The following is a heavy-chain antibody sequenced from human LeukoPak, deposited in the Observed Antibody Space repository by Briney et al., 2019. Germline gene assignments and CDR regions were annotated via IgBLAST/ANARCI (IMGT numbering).Heavy chain of an antibody. J-gene: IGHJ3*02. CDR3: ARTRVGYSSGYAGAFDI. V-gene: IGHV3-48*01. Sequence: GGSLRLSCAASGFTFSSYSMNWVRRAPGKGLEWVSYISSSSSTIYYADSVKGRFTISRDNAKNSLYLQMNSLRAEDTAVYYCARTRVGYSSGYAGAFDIWGQGTMVTVSS. CDR2: ISSSSSTI. D-gene: IGHD3-22*01. CDR1: GFTFSSYS.